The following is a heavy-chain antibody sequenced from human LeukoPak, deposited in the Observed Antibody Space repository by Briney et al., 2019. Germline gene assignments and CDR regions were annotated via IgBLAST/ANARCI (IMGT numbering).Heavy chain of an antibody. D-gene: IGHD4-17*01. CDR3: AGIGPAVIDY. CDR1: GGSFSGYY. J-gene: IGHJ4*02. CDR2: INHSGST. Sequence: SETLSLTCAVYGGSFSGYYWSWIRQPPGKGLEWIGEINHSGSTNYNPSLKSRVTISVDTSKNQFSLKLSSVTAADTAVYYCAGIGPAVIDYWGQGTLVTVSS. V-gene: IGHV4-34*01.